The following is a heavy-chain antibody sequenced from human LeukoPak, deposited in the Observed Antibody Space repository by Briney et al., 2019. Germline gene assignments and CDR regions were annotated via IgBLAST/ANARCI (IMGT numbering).Heavy chain of an antibody. D-gene: IGHD6-13*01. J-gene: IGHJ4*02. CDR1: GFTFSSYS. CDR2: ISSSSSYI. V-gene: IGHV3-21*01. CDR3: ARAQELADFDY. Sequence: GRSLRLSCAPSGFTFSSYSMNWVRQAPGKGLEWVSSISSSSSYIYYADSVKGRFTISRDNAKNSLYLQMNSLRAEDTAVYYCARAQELADFDYWGQGTLVTVSS.